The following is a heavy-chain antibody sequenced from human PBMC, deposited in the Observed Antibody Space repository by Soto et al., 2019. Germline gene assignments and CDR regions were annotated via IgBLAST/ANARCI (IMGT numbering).Heavy chain of an antibody. CDR2: IYPGDSDT. D-gene: IGHD4-4*01. J-gene: IGHJ6*02. CDR3: ARHATVTTRGHYYYYGMDV. CDR1: GYSFTSYW. Sequence: SLKISCKGSGYSFTSYWIGWVRQMPGKGLEWMGIIYPGDSDTRYSPSFQGQVTISADKSISTAYLQWSSLKASDTAMYYCARHATVTTRGHYYYYGMDVWGQGTTVTVSS. V-gene: IGHV5-51*01.